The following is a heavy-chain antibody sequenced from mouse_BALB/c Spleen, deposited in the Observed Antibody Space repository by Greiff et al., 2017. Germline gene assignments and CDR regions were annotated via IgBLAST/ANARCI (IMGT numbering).Heavy chain of an antibody. CDR1: GYNFTSYW. CDR3: ARRDYYGSSYEDWYFDV. D-gene: IGHD1-1*01. J-gene: IGHJ1*01. Sequence: VQLQQPGAELVKPGTSVKLSCKASGYNFTSYWINWVKLRPGQGLEWIGDIYPGSGSTNYNEKFKSKATLTVDTSSSTAYMQLSSLASEDSALYYCARRDYYGSSYEDWYFDVWGAGTTVTVSS. V-gene: IGHV1-55*01. CDR2: IYPGSGST.